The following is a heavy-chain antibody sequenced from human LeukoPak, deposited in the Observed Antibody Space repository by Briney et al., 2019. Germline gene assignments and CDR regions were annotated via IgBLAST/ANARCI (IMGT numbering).Heavy chain of an antibody. CDR2: LYHSDSA. V-gene: IGHV4-38-2*01. J-gene: IGHJ6*03. CDR1: GYSISNGYY. CDR3: ARQHDSYYYYYIDV. Sequence: SETLSLTCAVSGYSISNGYYWVWIRPPPGRGLEWIGNLYHSDSAYYNTSLRSRVSMPGDTSKNQFSLTLSFVTAADTAVYYCARQHDSYYYYYIDVWGSGTTVTVSS.